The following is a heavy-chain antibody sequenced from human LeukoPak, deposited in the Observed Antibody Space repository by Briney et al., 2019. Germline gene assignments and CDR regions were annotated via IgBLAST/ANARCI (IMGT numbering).Heavy chain of an antibody. CDR2: IAHHGNNK. Sequence: GGSLRLSCGESGFTFISSAMHWVRQGPGKGLEWVAYIAHHGNNKYYADSVKGRFTISRDNSKGSLYLQMNSLRADGTAVYYCAKDGSWSCTDWGQGTLVRVSS. J-gene: IGHJ4*02. D-gene: IGHD2-8*02. CDR3: AKDGSWSCTD. CDR1: GFTFISSA. V-gene: IGHV3-30*02.